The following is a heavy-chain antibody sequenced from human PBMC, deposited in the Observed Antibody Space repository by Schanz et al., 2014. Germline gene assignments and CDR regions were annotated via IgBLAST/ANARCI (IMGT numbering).Heavy chain of an antibody. D-gene: IGHD6-13*01. CDR2: INAANGNT. CDR3: ARDSGSSSWYPSDY. Sequence: QVQLVQSGAEVKKPGSSVKVSCKASGGTFSSFGINWVRQAPGQGLEWMGRINAANGNTRYSQKFQGRVTITRDTSASTAYMELSSLRSEDTAVYYCARDSGSSSWYPSDYWGQGSLVTVSS. CDR1: GGTFSSFG. V-gene: IGHV1-3*01. J-gene: IGHJ4*02.